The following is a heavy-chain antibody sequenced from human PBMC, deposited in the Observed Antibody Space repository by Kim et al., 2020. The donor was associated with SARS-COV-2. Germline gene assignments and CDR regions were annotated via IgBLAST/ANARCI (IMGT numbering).Heavy chain of an antibody. CDR1: GYTFTSYD. CDR3: ARGGYDILTGPKNRYYYYYGMDV. V-gene: IGHV1-8*01. D-gene: IGHD3-9*01. CDR2: MNPNSGNT. Sequence: ASVKVSCKASGYTFTSYDINWVRQATGQGLEWMGWMNPNSGNTGYAQKFQGRVTMTRNTSISTAYMELSSLRSEDTAVYYCARGGYDILTGPKNRYYYYYGMDVWGQGTTVTVSS. J-gene: IGHJ6*02.